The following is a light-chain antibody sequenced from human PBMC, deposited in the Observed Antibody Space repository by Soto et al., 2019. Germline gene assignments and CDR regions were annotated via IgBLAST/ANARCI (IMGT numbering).Light chain of an antibody. CDR3: SSYTGSSTLV. J-gene: IGLJ1*01. V-gene: IGLV2-14*01. CDR2: EVS. CDR1: SSDFGDYDY. Sequence: QSVLTQPSSVSGSPGQSITISCTGTSSDFGDYDYVSWYLQHPGKVPKLMIYEVSNRPSGVSNRFSGSKSGNTASLNISGLQAEDEADYYCSSYTGSSTLVFGTGTKVTVL.